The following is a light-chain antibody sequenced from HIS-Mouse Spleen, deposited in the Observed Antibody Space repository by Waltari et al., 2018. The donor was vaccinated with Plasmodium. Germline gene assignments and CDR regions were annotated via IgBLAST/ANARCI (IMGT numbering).Light chain of an antibody. Sequence: DIQLTQSPSFLSASVADRVTITCRASQGISSYLAWYQQKPGKAPKLLIYAASTLQSGVPSRFSGSGSGTEFTLTISSLQPEDFATYYCQQLNSYPPFFGGGTKVEIK. CDR3: QQLNSYPPF. V-gene: IGKV1-9*01. CDR1: QGISSY. CDR2: AAS. J-gene: IGKJ4*01.